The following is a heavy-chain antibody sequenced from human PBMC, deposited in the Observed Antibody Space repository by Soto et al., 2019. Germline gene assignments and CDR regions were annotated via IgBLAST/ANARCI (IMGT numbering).Heavy chain of an antibody. CDR3: ERGGPTPLDYYYGMDL. J-gene: IGHJ6*02. V-gene: IGHV1-69*06. D-gene: IGHD2-15*01. CDR1: GGTFSSYA. CDR2: IIPIFGTA. Sequence: QVQLVQSGAEVKKPGSSVKVSCKASGGTFSSYAISWVRQAPGQGLEWMGGIIPIFGTANYAQKFQGRVTINADKSTSTAYMELSSLRSEDTAVYYCERGGPTPLDYYYGMDLWGQGTTVTVSS.